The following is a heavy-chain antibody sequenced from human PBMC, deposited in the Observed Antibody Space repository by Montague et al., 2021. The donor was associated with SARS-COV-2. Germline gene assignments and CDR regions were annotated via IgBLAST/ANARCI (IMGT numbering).Heavy chain of an antibody. J-gene: IGHJ6*02. CDR2: SSGSDGGT. Sequence: SLSISLSASGFPFSNSAMNWVRQAPGKGLEWVSGSSGSDGGTHYADSVKGRFTISRDNSKNVLYLQMNSLRAEDAALYYCAKDSYYYGLGYGMDVWGQGTTVTVSS. D-gene: IGHD3-10*01. V-gene: IGHV3-23*01. CDR1: GFPFSNSA. CDR3: AKDSYYYGLGYGMDV.